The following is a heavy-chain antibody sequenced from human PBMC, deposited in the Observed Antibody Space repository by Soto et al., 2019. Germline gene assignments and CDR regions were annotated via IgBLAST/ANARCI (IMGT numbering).Heavy chain of an antibody. D-gene: IGHD5-12*01. Sequence: ASVKVSFKASGYTFTSYDINWLRQATGQGLEWMGWMNPNSGNTGYAQKFQGRVTMTRNTSISTAYMELSSLRSEDTAVYYCARGRGVATTIRLYYYYGMDVWGQGTTVTVSS. CDR2: MNPNSGNT. J-gene: IGHJ6*02. V-gene: IGHV1-8*01. CDR3: ARGRGVATTIRLYYYYGMDV. CDR1: GYTFTSYD.